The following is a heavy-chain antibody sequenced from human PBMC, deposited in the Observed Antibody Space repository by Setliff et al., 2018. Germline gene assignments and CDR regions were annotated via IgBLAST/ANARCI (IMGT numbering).Heavy chain of an antibody. D-gene: IGHD4-17*01. CDR1: GFTFNSFW. J-gene: IGHJ4*02. V-gene: IGHV3-7*03. Sequence: GESLKISCAASGFTFNSFWMGWVRQAPGKGLEWVANIKQDGSDKYYVDSAKGRFTISRDNARNSLYLQMDSLRADDTAVYYCARWLRWSFDYWGQGTLVTVSS. CDR3: ARWLRWSFDY. CDR2: IKQDGSDK.